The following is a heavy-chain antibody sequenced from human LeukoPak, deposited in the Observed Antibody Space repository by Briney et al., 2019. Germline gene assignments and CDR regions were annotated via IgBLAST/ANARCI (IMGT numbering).Heavy chain of an antibody. V-gene: IGHV3-7*01. CDR1: GFIFSDYS. CDR3: ARDWSPIDFWSGYGGWFDP. CDR2: INQDGSEK. Sequence: PGGSLRLSCAASGFIFSDYSLNWVRQAPGKGLEWVASINQDGSEKYYVDSVKGRFTISRDNAKNSLYLQMNSLRADDTAVYYCARDWSPIDFWSGYGGWFDPWGQGTLVTVSS. J-gene: IGHJ5*02. D-gene: IGHD3-3*01.